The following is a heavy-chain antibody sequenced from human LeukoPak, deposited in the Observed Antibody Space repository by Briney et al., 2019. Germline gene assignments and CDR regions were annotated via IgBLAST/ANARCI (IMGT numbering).Heavy chain of an antibody. J-gene: IGHJ3*02. Sequence: GGSLRLSCAASGFTFRSYGMHWVRQAPGKGPEWVAVIWYDGSRKYYADSVKGRFTISRDNSKNTLYLQMNSLRAEDTAVYYCARGLGGNSAAFDIWGQGTMVTVSS. CDR1: GFTFRSYG. CDR3: ARGLGGNSAAFDI. D-gene: IGHD4-23*01. V-gene: IGHV3-33*01. CDR2: IWYDGSRK.